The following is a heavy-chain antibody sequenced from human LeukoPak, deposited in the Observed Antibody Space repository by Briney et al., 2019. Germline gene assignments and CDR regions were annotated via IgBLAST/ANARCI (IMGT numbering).Heavy chain of an antibody. CDR3: ARGYLTSGYSQGFDY. Sequence: GGSLSLFCTPTILTFYSYEVHCARQAPGKGLEWVSYISTRGSTIYYADSVKGRFTISRDNAKNSLYLQMNSLRAEDTAVYYCARGYLTSGYSQGFDYWGQGTLVTVSS. CDR1: ILTFYSYE. CDR2: ISTRGSTI. V-gene: IGHV3-48*03. J-gene: IGHJ4*02. D-gene: IGHD3-22*01.